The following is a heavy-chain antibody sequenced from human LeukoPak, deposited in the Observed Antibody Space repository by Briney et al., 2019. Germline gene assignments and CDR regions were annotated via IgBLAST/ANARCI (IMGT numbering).Heavy chain of an antibody. CDR3: TTGDTAMVDGDYFDS. V-gene: IGHV3-15*01. D-gene: IGHD5-18*01. Sequence: PGGSLRLSCAASGFTFSNAWMSWVRQAPGKGLEWVGRIKSKTDGGTTDYAAPVKGRFTISRDDSKNTLYLQMNSLKTEDTAVYYCTTGDTAMVDGDYFDSWGQGTLVTVSS. J-gene: IGHJ4*02. CDR2: IKSKTDGGTT. CDR1: GFTFSNAW.